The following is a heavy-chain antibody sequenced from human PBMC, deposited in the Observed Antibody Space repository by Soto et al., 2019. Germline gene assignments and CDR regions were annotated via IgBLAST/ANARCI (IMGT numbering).Heavy chain of an antibody. Sequence: GASVKVSCKASGGTFSSYAISWVRQAPGQGLEWMGGIIPIFGTANYAQKFQGRVTITADESTSTAYMELSSLRSEDTAVYYCARSXSSSWYRGGPPRYRFDYWGQGTLVTVSS. CDR3: ARSXSSSWYRGGPPRYRFDY. V-gene: IGHV1-69*13. J-gene: IGHJ4*02. D-gene: IGHD6-13*01. CDR1: GGTFSSYA. CDR2: IIPIFGTA.